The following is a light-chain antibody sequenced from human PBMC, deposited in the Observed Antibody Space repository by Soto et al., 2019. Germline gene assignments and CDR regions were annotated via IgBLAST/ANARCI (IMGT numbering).Light chain of an antibody. Sequence: EIVLTQSPATLSVSPGERATLSCRASQSVSSYLAWYQQKPGQAPRLLIYDASTRATGIPARFSGSGSGTDFTLTISSLEPEDFAVYYCQQRSNWLTFGGGTKVEIK. V-gene: IGKV3-11*01. CDR1: QSVSSY. J-gene: IGKJ4*01. CDR2: DAS. CDR3: QQRSNWLT.